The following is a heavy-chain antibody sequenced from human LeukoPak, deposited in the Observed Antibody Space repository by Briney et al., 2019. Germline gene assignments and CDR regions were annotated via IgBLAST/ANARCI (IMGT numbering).Heavy chain of an antibody. CDR2: ISSSSSYI. Sequence: GGSLRLSCAASGFTFSSYSMNWVRQAPGKGLEWVSSISSSSSYIYYADSVKGRFTISRDNAKNSLYLQMNSLRAEDTAVYYCAKEGPLGSGYDLWGQGTLVTVSS. CDR3: AKEGPLGSGYDL. V-gene: IGHV3-21*01. CDR1: GFTFSSYS. D-gene: IGHD5-12*01. J-gene: IGHJ4*02.